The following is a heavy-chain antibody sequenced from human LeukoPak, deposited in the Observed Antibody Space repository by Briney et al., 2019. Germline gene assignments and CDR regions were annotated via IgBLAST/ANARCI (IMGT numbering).Heavy chain of an antibody. J-gene: IGHJ4*02. D-gene: IGHD2-15*01. CDR3: ARDRGYCSGGSCLAFH. Sequence: GASVKVSCKASGGTFSSYAISWARQAPGQGLEWMGGIIPIFGTANYAQKFQGRVTITADESTSTAYMELSSLRSEDTAVYYCARDRGYCSGGSCLAFHWGQGTLVTVSS. CDR1: GGTFSSYA. V-gene: IGHV1-69*13. CDR2: IIPIFGTA.